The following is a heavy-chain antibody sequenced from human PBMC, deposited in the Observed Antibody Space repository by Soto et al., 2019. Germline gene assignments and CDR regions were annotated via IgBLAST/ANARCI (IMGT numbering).Heavy chain of an antibody. J-gene: IGHJ3*02. Sequence: EVQLLESGGALVQPGGSLRLSCAASGFTFDGYAVSWVRQAPGKRLEWVSSISNSGDSRYYPEAVEGRFTISRDNSKKILFLQMDSVGAEDTAIYYCAKEGHAVVLGVFHNWGQGTVVTVSS. CDR2: ISNSGDSR. V-gene: IGHV3-23*01. CDR1: GFTFDGYA. CDR3: AKEGHAVVLGVFHN. D-gene: IGHD3-16*01.